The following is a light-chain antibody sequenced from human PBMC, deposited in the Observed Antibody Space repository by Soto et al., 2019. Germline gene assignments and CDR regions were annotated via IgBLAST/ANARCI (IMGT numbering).Light chain of an antibody. CDR3: QQYGSSPQT. CDR1: QGIISY. J-gene: IGKJ1*01. CDR2: AAS. Sequence: IQLTQSPSSLSASVGDIVTITFRASQGIISYLAWYQQKPGKAPKLLIYAASTLQSGVPSRFSGSGSGTDFTLTISSLQPEDFAVYYCQQYGSSPQTFGQGTKVDIK. V-gene: IGKV1-9*01.